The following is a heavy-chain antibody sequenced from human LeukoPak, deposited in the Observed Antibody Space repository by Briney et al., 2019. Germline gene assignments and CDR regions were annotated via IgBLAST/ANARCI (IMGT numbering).Heavy chain of an antibody. Sequence: GGSLRPSCAAFGFTFTSYWMTWVRQAPGKGLEWVANIKQDGSEKNYVDSVKGRFTISRDNAKNSLYLQMNSLRGEDTAVYYCARGGYTYDIWGQGTLVTVSS. J-gene: IGHJ4*02. V-gene: IGHV3-7*01. CDR3: ARGGYTYDI. CDR1: GFTFTSYW. D-gene: IGHD5-18*01. CDR2: IKQDGSEK.